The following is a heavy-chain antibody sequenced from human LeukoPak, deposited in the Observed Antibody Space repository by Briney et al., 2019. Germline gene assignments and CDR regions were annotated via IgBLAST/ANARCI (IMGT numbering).Heavy chain of an antibody. Sequence: SQTLSLTCTVSGGSISSGAYHWNWIRQHPGKGLEWIGYIYYSGSTYYNPSLKSRVTMSVDTSKNQFSLKLSSVTAADTAVYYCAREVIEDWFDPWGQGTLVTVSS. CDR3: AREVIEDWFDP. J-gene: IGHJ5*02. CDR1: GGSISSGAYH. CDR2: IYYSGST. D-gene: IGHD2/OR15-2a*01. V-gene: IGHV4-31*03.